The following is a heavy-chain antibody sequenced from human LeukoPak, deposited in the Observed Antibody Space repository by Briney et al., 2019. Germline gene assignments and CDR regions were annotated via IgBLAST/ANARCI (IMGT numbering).Heavy chain of an antibody. CDR3: ARVIKVYSWISRGWFDP. CDR1: GGSFSGYY. D-gene: IGHD5-18*01. CDR2: INHSGST. Sequence: PSETLSLTCAVYGGSFSGYYWSWIRQPPGKGLEWIGEINHSGSTNYNPSLKSRVTISVDTSKNQFSLKLSSVTAADTAVYYCARVIKVYSWISRGWFDPWGQGTLVTVSS. J-gene: IGHJ5*02. V-gene: IGHV4-34*01.